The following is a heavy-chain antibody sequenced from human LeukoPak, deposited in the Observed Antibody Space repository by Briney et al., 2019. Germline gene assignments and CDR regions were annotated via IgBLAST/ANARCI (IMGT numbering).Heavy chain of an antibody. D-gene: IGHD3-22*01. CDR2: INWNGGST. J-gene: IGHJ4*02. CDR3: ARDDIRVLSYYYDSSGSFDY. CDR1: GFTFDDYG. Sequence: PGGSLRLSCAASGFTFDDYGMSWVRQAPGKGLEWVSGINWNGGSTGYADSVKGRFTISRDNAKNSLYLQMNSLRAEDTALYYCARDDIRVLSYYYDSSGSFDYWGQGTLVTVSS. V-gene: IGHV3-20*04.